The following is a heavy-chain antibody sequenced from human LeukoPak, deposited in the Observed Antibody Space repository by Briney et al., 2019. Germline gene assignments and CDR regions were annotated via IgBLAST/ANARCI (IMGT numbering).Heavy chain of an antibody. CDR2: ISSSGRT. J-gene: IGHJ4*02. D-gene: IGHD6-19*01. Sequence: GGSLRLSCAASGFTFSSFAMTWVRQAPGKGLDWVSVISSSGRTYYGDSVKGRFTISRDNSKNTVYLQMNSLRVDDTAVYYCARDPRTRGWYYFDYWGQGTLVTVSS. V-gene: IGHV3-53*01. CDR1: GFTFSSFA. CDR3: ARDPRTRGWYYFDY.